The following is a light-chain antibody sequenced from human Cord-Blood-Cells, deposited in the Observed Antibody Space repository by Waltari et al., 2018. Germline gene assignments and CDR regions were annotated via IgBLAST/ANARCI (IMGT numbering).Light chain of an antibody. Sequence: QSALTQPASVSGSPGQSITIPCTGTSRDVGSFNHVSWYQQHPGKAPKLMIYEGSKRPSGVSNRFSGSKSGNTASLTISGLQAEDEADYYCCSYAGSNWVFGGGTKLTVL. CDR2: EGS. CDR1: SRDVGSFNH. J-gene: IGLJ3*02. CDR3: CSYAGSNWV. V-gene: IGLV2-23*01.